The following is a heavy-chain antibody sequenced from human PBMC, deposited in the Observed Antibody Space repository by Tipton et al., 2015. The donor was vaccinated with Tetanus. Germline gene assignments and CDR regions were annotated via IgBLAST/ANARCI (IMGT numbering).Heavy chain of an antibody. J-gene: IGHJ4*02. D-gene: IGHD2-8*01. V-gene: IGHV4-39*07. CDR2: AYYSGTT. CDR3: ARGMVSWGIFPY. Sequence: TLSLTCSVSGFSVSSSAYYWGWIRQPPGKGLEWIGSAYYSGTTKYNPALKSRVTISVDTSKNQFSLKLSSVTAADTAVYYCARGMVSWGIFPYWGQGTLVTVSS. CDR1: GFSVSSSAYY.